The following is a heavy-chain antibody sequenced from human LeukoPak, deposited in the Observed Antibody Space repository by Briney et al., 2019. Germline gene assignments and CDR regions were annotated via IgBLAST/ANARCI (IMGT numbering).Heavy chain of an antibody. CDR2: ISGDDGTT. J-gene: IGHJ4*02. CDR3: AKTASGVTDSYFDY. Sequence: GGSLRLSCAASGFTFSAYAMSWVRQAPGKGLEWVSAISGDDGTTYYADSVKGRFTISRDNSMNTLYLQMNSLRAEDTAAYYCAKTASGVTDSYFDYWGQGTLVTVSS. CDR1: GFTFSAYA. D-gene: IGHD2-21*02. V-gene: IGHV3-23*01.